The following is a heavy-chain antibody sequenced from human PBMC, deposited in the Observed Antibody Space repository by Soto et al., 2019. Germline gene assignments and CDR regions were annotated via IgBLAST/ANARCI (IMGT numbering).Heavy chain of an antibody. CDR3: ARDRGLGYRISGAARYYYYGMDV. CDR2: IIPIFGTA. V-gene: IGHV1-69*01. J-gene: IGHJ6*02. D-gene: IGHD6-25*01. Sequence: QVQLVQSGAEVKKPGSSVKVSCKASGGTFSSYAISWVRQAPGQGLEWMGGIIPIFGTANYAQKFQGRVTITADESTSTDYMELSSLRSEDTAVYYCARDRGLGYRISGAARYYYYGMDVWGQGTTVTVSS. CDR1: GGTFSSYA.